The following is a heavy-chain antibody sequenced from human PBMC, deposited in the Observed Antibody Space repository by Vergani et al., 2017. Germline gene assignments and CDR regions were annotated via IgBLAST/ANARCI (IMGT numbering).Heavy chain of an antibody. CDR1: GGSISSGDYY. CDR2: ISYSGTT. CDR3: AREEAYYYDSGSY. D-gene: IGHD3-22*01. J-gene: IGHJ4*02. Sequence: QVQLQESGPGLVTPSQTLSLICTVSGGSISSGDYYWTWIRPPPGKGLEWIGYISYSGTTYYNPSLKSRVTMSVDTSKNQFSLKLSSVTAADTAVYYCAREEAYYYDSGSYWGQGTLVTVSS. V-gene: IGHV4-30-4*08.